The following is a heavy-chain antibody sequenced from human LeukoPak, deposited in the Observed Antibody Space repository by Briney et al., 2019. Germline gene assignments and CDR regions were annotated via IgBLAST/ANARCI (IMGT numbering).Heavy chain of an antibody. D-gene: IGHD3-3*01. Sequence: PGGSLRLSCAASGFTFSSYGMHWVRQAPGKGLEWVAVISYDGSNKYYADSVRGRFTISRDNSKNTLYLQMNSLRAEDTAVYYCAKDYFWSDSGSDTLDAFDIWGQGTMVTVSS. V-gene: IGHV3-30*18. J-gene: IGHJ3*02. CDR2: ISYDGSNK. CDR3: AKDYFWSDSGSDTLDAFDI. CDR1: GFTFSSYG.